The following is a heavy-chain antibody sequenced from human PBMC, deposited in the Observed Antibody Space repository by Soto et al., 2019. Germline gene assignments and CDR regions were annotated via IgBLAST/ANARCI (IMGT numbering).Heavy chain of an antibody. V-gene: IGHV4-39*01. CDR3: ARLISEAAAGTTAYYFDY. Sequence: PSETLSLTCTVSGGSISSSSYYWGWIRQPPGKGLEWIGSIYYSGSTYYNPSLKSRVTISVDTSKNQFSLKLSSVTAADTAVYYCARLISEAAAGTTAYYFDYWGQGTLVTVSS. J-gene: IGHJ4*02. D-gene: IGHD6-13*01. CDR1: GGSISSSSYY. CDR2: IYYSGST.